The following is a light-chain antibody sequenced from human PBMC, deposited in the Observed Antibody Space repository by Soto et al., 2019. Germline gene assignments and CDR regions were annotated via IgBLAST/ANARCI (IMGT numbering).Light chain of an antibody. Sequence: DIQMTQSPPSLSASVGDRVTITCRARETITDFLNWYQLKPGKAPKLLIYSASNLQPGVPSRFSGSGYGTDFTLTLSGLQHEDSATYYCQQNCSPFVTFGAGTKVEV. CDR3: QQNCSPFVT. CDR1: ETITDF. CDR2: SAS. V-gene: IGKV1-39*01. J-gene: IGKJ4*01.